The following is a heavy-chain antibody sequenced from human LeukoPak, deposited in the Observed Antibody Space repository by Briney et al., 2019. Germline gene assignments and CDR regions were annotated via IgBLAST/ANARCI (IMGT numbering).Heavy chain of an antibody. CDR1: GFTVSSNY. V-gene: IGHV3-66*01. CDR3: ARVRGGSVRGAFDI. Sequence: GGSLRLSCAASGFTVSSNYMSWVRQAPGKGLEWVSVIYSGGSTYYADSVKGRFTISRDNSKNTLYLQMNSLRAEDTAVYYCARVRGGSVRGAFDIWGQGTLVTVSS. D-gene: IGHD3-10*01. J-gene: IGHJ3*02. CDR2: IYSGGST.